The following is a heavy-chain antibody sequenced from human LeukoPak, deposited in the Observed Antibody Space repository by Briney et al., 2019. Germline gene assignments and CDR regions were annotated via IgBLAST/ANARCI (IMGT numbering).Heavy chain of an antibody. Sequence: GSLRLSCAASGFTFSSYNMNWVRQAPGKGLEWIGSIYYSGSTYYNPSLKSRVTISVDTSKNQFSLKLSSVTAADTAVYYCASQPIDYYYDSSGPPHYGMDVWGQGTTVTVSS. CDR1: GFTFSSYN. V-gene: IGHV4-39*07. CDR2: IYYSGST. D-gene: IGHD3-22*01. J-gene: IGHJ6*02. CDR3: ASQPIDYYYDSSGPPHYGMDV.